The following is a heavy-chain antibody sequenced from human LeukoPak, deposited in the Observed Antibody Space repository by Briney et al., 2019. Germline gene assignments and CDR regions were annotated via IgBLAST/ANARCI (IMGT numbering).Heavy chain of an antibody. CDR1: GFTFSSYA. CDR2: IYSGGST. J-gene: IGHJ6*03. CDR3: ARFKPYYYYYMDI. Sequence: GGSLRLSCAASGFTFSSYAMSWVRQAPGKGLEWVSVIYSGGSTYYADSVKGRFTISRDNSKNTLYLQMNSLRSEDTAVYYCARFKPYYYYYMDIWGNGTSVTVPS. V-gene: IGHV3-66*01.